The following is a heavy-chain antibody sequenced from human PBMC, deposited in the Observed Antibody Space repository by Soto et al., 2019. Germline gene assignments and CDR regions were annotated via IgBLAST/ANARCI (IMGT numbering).Heavy chain of an antibody. Sequence: SETLSLTCTVSGGSISSGDYYWSWIRQPPGKGLEWIGYIYYSGSTYYNPSLKSRVTISVDTSKNQFSLKLSSVTAADTAVYYCARDVRLQRSHYFDYWGQGTLVTV. J-gene: IGHJ4*02. CDR1: GGSISSGDYY. V-gene: IGHV4-30-4*01. CDR3: ARDVRLQRSHYFDY. D-gene: IGHD4-4*01. CDR2: IYYSGST.